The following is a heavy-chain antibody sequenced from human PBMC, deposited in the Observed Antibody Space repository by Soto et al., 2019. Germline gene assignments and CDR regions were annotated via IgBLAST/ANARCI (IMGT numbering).Heavy chain of an antibody. CDR3: ARNYDILTGHYYFDY. Sequence: ESVGGVVQPGRSLRLSCAASGFTFSSYGMHWVRQAPGKGLEWVAVIWYDGSNKYYADSVKGRFTISRDNSKNTLYLQMNSLRAEDTAVYYCARNYDILTGHYYFDYWGQGTLVTVSS. V-gene: IGHV3-33*01. CDR1: GFTFSSYG. D-gene: IGHD3-9*01. J-gene: IGHJ4*02. CDR2: IWYDGSNK.